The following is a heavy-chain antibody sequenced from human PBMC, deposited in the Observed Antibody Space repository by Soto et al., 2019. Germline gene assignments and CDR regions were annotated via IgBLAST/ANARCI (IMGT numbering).Heavy chain of an antibody. V-gene: IGHV4-34*01. D-gene: IGHD6-19*01. CDR2: INHSGST. Sequence: SETLSLTCAVYGGSFSGYYWSWIRQPPGKGLEWIGEINHSGSTNYNPSLKSRVTISVDTSKNQFSLKLSSVTAADTAVYYCARGVSYSSGWYWFDPWGQGTLVTVSS. CDR3: ARGVSYSSGWYWFDP. J-gene: IGHJ5*02. CDR1: GGSFSGYY.